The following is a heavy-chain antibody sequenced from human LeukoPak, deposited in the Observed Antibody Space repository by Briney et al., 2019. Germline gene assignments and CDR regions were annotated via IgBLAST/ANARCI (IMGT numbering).Heavy chain of an antibody. V-gene: IGHV3-30*03. J-gene: IGHJ4*02. D-gene: IGHD6-6*01. CDR1: GFTFSSYG. CDR2: ISYDGSNK. Sequence: GRSLRLSCAASGFTFSSYGMHWVRQAPGKRLEWVAVISYDGSNKYYADSVKGRFTISRDNSKNTLYLQMNSLRAEDTAVYYCATLAARPYYFDYWGQGTLVTVSS. CDR3: ATLAARPYYFDY.